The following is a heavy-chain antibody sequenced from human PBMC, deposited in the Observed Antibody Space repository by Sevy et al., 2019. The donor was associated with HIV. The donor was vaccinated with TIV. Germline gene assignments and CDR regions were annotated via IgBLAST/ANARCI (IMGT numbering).Heavy chain of an antibody. CDR3: VKEGGGEGGDH. V-gene: IGHV3-30*02. D-gene: IGHD2-21*01. Sequence: GGSLRLSCAASGFSFSRYGMHWVRQAPGKGLEWISYIQYDGSNKDYADSVKGRLTISRDNSKNKLYLQMNSLRVEDTAVFYCVKEGGGEGGDHWGQGTLVTVSS. CDR1: GFSFSRYG. J-gene: IGHJ4*02. CDR2: IQYDGSNK.